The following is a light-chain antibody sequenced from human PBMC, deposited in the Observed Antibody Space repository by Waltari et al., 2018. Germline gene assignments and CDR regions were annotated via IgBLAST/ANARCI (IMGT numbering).Light chain of an antibody. CDR1: QSVGPN. CDR3: QQYYNWPRT. V-gene: IGKV3-15*01. CDR2: GAS. J-gene: IGKJ1*01. Sequence: EIVMTQSPATLSVSPGERATLSCRVSQSVGPNLAWYQQKPGQAPRVPIDGASTRPTGVPATFSGSGSGTEFTLTISSVQSEDFAVYYCQQYYNWPRTFGQGTKVEIK.